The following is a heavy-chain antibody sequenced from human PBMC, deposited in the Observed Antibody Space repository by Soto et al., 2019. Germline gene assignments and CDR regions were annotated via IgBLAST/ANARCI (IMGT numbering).Heavy chain of an antibody. CDR3: ARRRGNYPITEFLQY. J-gene: IGHJ1*01. CDR1: GYTFIGYY. Sequence: SLKVSCETSGYTFIGYYVHWVRQVPGQGLEWMGWINPNNGGTKYAQRFQGRLTMTRDTSINTAYMELSRLTTDDTAVYYCARRRGNYPITEFLQYWGQGTLVTVSS. V-gene: IGHV1-2*02. CDR2: INPNNGGT. D-gene: IGHD3-10*01.